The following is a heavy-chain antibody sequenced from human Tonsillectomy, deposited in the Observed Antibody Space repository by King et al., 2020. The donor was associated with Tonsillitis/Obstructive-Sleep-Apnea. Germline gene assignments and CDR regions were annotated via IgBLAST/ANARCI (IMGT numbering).Heavy chain of an antibody. Sequence: QLQESGPGLVKPLETLSLTCSISGGSISSRDYYWGWIRQPPGKGLEWIASIYYNGDTYYNPSLQSRVTISVDTSKNQFSLRLTSVTAADTSLYYCARHAHDPNSYYYMDVWSKGTTVTVSS. CDR2: IYYNGDT. J-gene: IGHJ6*03. V-gene: IGHV4-39*01. CDR1: GGSISSRDYY. CDR3: ARHAHDPNSYYYMDV.